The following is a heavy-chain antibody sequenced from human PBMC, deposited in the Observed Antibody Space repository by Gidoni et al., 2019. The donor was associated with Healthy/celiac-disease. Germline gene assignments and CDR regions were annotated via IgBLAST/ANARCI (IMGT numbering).Heavy chain of an antibody. CDR1: GFTFSNAW. CDR3: TTDSIFYGSGSPITDAFDI. J-gene: IGHJ3*02. D-gene: IGHD3-10*01. V-gene: IGHV3-15*01. Sequence: EVQLVESGGGLVKPGGSLRLSCAASGFTFSNAWMRWVRQAPGKGLEWVGRIKSKTDGGTTDYAAPVKGRFTISRDDSKNTLYLQMNSLKTEDTAVYYCTTDSIFYGSGSPITDAFDIWGQGTMVTVSS. CDR2: IKSKTDGGTT.